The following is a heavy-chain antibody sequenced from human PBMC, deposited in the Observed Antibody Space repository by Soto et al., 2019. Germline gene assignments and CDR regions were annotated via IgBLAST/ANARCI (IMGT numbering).Heavy chain of an antibody. V-gene: IGHV3-7*01. D-gene: IGHD2-15*01. CDR1: GFTFSSYW. J-gene: IGHJ6*02. CDR2: IKQDGSEK. CDR3: ARGRILYYLMDV. Sequence: GGSLRLSCAASGFTFSSYWMSWVRQAPGKGLEWVANIKQDGSEKYYVDSVKGRFAISRDNAKNSLYLQMNSLRSEDTAVYYCARGRILYYLMDVWGQGTMVTVSS.